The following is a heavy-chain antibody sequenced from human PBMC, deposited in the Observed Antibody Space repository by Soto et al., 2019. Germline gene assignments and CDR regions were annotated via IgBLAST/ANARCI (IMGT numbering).Heavy chain of an antibody. D-gene: IGHD2-8*01. V-gene: IGHV4-34*01. J-gene: IGHJ4*02. Sequence: SETLSLTCAVYGGSFSGYYWSWIRQPPGKGLEWIGEINHSGSTNYNPSLKSRVTISVDTSKNQFSLKLSSVTAADTAVYYCARGYCTNGVCYGHYYYSDYWGQGTLVTVSS. CDR3: ARGYCTNGVCYGHYYYSDY. CDR2: INHSGST. CDR1: GGSFSGYY.